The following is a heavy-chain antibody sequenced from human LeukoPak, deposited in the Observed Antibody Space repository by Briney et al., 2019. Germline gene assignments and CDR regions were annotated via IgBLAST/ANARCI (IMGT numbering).Heavy chain of an antibody. J-gene: IGHJ6*02. D-gene: IGHD2-2*02. CDR2: ISAYNGNT. CDR1: GYTFTSYG. Sequence: ASVKVSCKASGYTFTSYGISWVRQAPGQGLEWMGWISAYNGNTNYAQKLQGRVTMTRNTSISTAYMELSSLRSEDTAVYYCAKGGYQLLYRYYYYGMDVWGQGTTVTVSS. CDR3: AKGGYQLLYRYYYYGMDV. V-gene: IGHV1-18*01.